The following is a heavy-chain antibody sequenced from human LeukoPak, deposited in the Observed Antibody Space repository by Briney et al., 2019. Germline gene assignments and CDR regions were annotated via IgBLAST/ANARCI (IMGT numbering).Heavy chain of an antibody. V-gene: IGHV1-69*02. D-gene: IGHD3-9*01. Sequence: GASVKVSCKASGDTFIKFPINWVRQAPGQGLEWMGRIIPILNITTYAQKFQGRVTITADQSSSTAFLEMTSLRSDDTAVYYCARRKFPLTGSTGFDYLDPWGQGTLVTVSS. J-gene: IGHJ5*02. CDR3: ARRKFPLTGSTGFDYLDP. CDR2: IIPILNIT. CDR1: GDTFIKFP.